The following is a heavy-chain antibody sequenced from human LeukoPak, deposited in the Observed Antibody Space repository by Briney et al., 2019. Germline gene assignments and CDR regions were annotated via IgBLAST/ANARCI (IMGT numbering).Heavy chain of an antibody. Sequence: SETLSLTCTVSGGSISSYYWSWIRQPPGKGLEWIGSIYHSGSTYYNPSLKSRVTISVDTSKNQFSLKLSSVTAADTAVYYCARHAYYYYMDVWGKGTTVTVSS. CDR2: IYHSGST. V-gene: IGHV4-59*04. J-gene: IGHJ6*03. CDR1: GGSISSYY. CDR3: ARHAYYYYMDV.